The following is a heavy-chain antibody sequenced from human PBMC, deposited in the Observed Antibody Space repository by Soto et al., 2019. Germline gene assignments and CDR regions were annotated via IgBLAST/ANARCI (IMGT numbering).Heavy chain of an antibody. J-gene: IGHJ5*02. CDR1: GGTFSSYA. D-gene: IGHD3-3*01. V-gene: IGHV1-69*13. CDR3: ARGGVFGVVISNWFDP. Sequence: SVKVSCKASGGTFSSYAISWLRQAPGQGLEWMGGIIPIFGTANYAQKFQGRVTITADESTSTAYMELSSLRSEDTAVYYCARGGVFGVVISNWFDPWGQGTLVTVSS. CDR2: IIPIFGTA.